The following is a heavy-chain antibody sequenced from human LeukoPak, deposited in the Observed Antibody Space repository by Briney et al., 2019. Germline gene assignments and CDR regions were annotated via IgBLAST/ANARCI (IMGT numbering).Heavy chain of an antibody. V-gene: IGHV5-51*01. CDR1: GYSFTSYW. D-gene: IGHD5-24*01. CDR2: IYPGDSDT. J-gene: IGHJ4*02. Sequence: GESLKISCKGSGYSFTSYWIGWVRQMPGKGLEWMGIIYPGDSDTRYSPPFQGQVTISVDKSISTAYLQWSSLKASDTAMYYCARHGPVDMATTDCDYWGQGTLVTVSS. CDR3: ARHGPVDMATTDCDY.